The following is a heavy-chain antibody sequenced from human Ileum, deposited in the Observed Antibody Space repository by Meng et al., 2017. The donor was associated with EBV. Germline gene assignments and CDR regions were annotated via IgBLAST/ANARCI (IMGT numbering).Heavy chain of an antibody. V-gene: IGHV3-53*01. D-gene: IGHD2-21*02. CDR1: GITVRSNY. CDR2: IYSGGST. Sequence: VRLVESGGGLVQPWGSLRLSCAASGITVRSNYMSWVRQAPGKGLEWVSVIYSGGSTYYADSVKGRFTVSRDNSKNTLYLQMNSLRAEDTAVDYCARAGGDPFDYWGQGTLVTVSS. CDR3: ARAGGDPFDY. J-gene: IGHJ4*02.